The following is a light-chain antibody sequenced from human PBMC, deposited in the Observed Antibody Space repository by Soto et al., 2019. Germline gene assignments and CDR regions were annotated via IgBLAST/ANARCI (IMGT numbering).Light chain of an antibody. J-gene: IGLJ3*02. V-gene: IGLV2-23*01. CDR1: HSDIGSYDL. Sequence: QSALTQPASVSGSPGQSITISCMGTHSDIGSYDLVSWYQQFPGKAPKLIIYENTRRPSGVSDRFSGYKAGNTASLTISGLPPEEESYYYCCSYAGGNTLMFGVGTKLTVL. CDR2: ENT. CDR3: CSYAGGNTLM.